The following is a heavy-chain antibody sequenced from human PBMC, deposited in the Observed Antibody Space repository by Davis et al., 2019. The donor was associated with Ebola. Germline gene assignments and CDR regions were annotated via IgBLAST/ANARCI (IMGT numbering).Heavy chain of an antibody. Sequence: GESLKISCAASGFTFSSYGMHWVRQAPGKGLEWVAVISYDGSNKYYADSVKGRFTISRDNSKNTLYLQMNSLRAEDTAVYYCARVVALAVAPSYWYFDLWGRGTLVTVSS. D-gene: IGHD6-19*01. CDR2: ISYDGSNK. CDR1: GFTFSSYG. J-gene: IGHJ2*01. CDR3: ARVVALAVAPSYWYFDL. V-gene: IGHV3-30*03.